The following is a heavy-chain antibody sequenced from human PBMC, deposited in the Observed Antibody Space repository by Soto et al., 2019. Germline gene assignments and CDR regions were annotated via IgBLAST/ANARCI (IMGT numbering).Heavy chain of an antibody. CDR3: ARGRITDLGTFDY. CDR1: GYTFINYD. CDR2: SSPYNGNT. J-gene: IGHJ4*02. Sequence: QVQLVQSGAEMKKPGASVKVSCKASGYTFINYDISWLRQAPGQGLEWMGWSSPYNGNTNYAHTFQGRVTMTADTSASTCYMELRSLRSDDTAVYFCARGRITDLGTFDYWGQGTLVTVSS. D-gene: IGHD1-20*01. V-gene: IGHV1-18*01.